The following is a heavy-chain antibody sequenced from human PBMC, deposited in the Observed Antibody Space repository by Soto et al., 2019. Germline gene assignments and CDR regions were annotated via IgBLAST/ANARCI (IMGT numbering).Heavy chain of an antibody. CDR3: ARGVSGSGTANDY. CDR1: GFTFSSHW. CDR2: IFSDGITT. V-gene: IGHV3-74*01. Sequence: EVQLVESGGGLVQPGGSLRLSCAASGFTFSSHWMVWVRQAPGKGLVWVSRIFSDGITTSYAGGVKGRFTISRDNAKNTLYLQMNSLRAEDTAVYFCARGVSGSGTANDYWGQGTLVTVSS. D-gene: IGHD1-26*01. J-gene: IGHJ4*02.